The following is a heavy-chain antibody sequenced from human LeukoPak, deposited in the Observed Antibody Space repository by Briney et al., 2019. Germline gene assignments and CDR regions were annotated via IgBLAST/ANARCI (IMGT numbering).Heavy chain of an antibody. D-gene: IGHD3-22*01. Sequence: GGAPRLSCAAPGFTFSSYWMHWGRPAPGKGAGGGAVISYDGSNKYYADSVKGRFTISRDNSKNTLYLQMNSLRAEDTAVYYCAKDVVFNYYDSRALPRNIDYWGQGTLVTVSS. J-gene: IGHJ4*02. CDR2: ISYDGSNK. V-gene: IGHV3-30*18. CDR3: AKDVVFNYYDSRALPRNIDY. CDR1: GFTFSSYW.